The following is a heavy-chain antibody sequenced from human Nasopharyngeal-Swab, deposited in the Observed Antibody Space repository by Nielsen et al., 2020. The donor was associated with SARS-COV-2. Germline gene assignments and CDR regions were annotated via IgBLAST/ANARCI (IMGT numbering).Heavy chain of an antibody. CDR1: GFTFSSFG. D-gene: IGHD2-2*01. Sequence: GGSLRLSCSASGFTFSSFGMHWVRQAPGKGLEWVAVISYDGSNKFYADSVKGRFTISRDNAKSSLYLQMNSLRAEDTAMYYCARDPPHFQPLYYFDYWGQGTLVTVSS. CDR2: ISYDGSNK. CDR3: ARDPPHFQPLYYFDY. V-gene: IGHV3-30*03. J-gene: IGHJ4*02.